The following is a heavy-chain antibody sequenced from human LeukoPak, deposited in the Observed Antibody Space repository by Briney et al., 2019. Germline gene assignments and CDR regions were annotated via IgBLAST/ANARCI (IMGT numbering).Heavy chain of an antibody. CDR1: GYTFTSYY. J-gene: IGHJ6*03. CDR2: INPTGGST. V-gene: IGHV1-46*01. Sequence: ASVKVSCKASGYTFTSYYMHWVRQAPGQGLEWMGLINPTGGSTGYAQKFQGRVTITADKSTTTVYMELSSLRSEDTAVYYCASPPVPQAAAITPGYFYYYMDVWGKGTTVTVSS. D-gene: IGHD6-13*01. CDR3: ASPPVPQAAAITPGYFYYYMDV.